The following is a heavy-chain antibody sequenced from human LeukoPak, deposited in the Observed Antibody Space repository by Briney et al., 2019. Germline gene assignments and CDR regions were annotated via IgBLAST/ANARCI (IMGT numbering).Heavy chain of an antibody. Sequence: PSETLSLTCTVSGYSISSGYYWGWIRQPPGKGLEWIGSIYHSGSTYYNPSLKSRVTISVDTSKNQFSLKLSSVTAADTAVYYCARALGWFGELPSHGFDYWGQGTLVTVSS. V-gene: IGHV4-38-2*02. J-gene: IGHJ4*02. CDR3: ARALGWFGELPSHGFDY. D-gene: IGHD3-10*01. CDR1: GYSISSGYY. CDR2: IYHSGST.